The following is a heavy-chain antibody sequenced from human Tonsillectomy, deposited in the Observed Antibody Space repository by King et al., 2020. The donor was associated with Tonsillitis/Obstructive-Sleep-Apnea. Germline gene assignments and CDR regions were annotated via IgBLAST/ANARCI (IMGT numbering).Heavy chain of an antibody. J-gene: IGHJ4*02. Sequence: QLVQSGAEVKKPGASVKVSCKASGYTFSNYYMHWVRQAPGPGLEWMGIFKPRGGGTSTAQRFQVRVTMTRDTFTTTVYMELSSLRSEDTAVYYCARSSRIVGRGAFCDSWGQGTLVTVSS. CDR3: ARSSRIVGRGAFCDS. D-gene: IGHD6-6*01. CDR2: FKPRGGGT. CDR1: GYTFSNYY. V-gene: IGHV1-46*01.